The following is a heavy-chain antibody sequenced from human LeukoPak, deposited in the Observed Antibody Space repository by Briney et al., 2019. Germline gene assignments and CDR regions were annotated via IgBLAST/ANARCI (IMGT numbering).Heavy chain of an antibody. D-gene: IGHD2-21*02. V-gene: IGHV4-34*01. Sequence: SETLSLTCAVYGGSFSGYYWSWIRQPPGKGLEWIGEINHSGSTNYNPSLKSRVTISVDTSKNQFSLKLSSATAADTAVYYCARLVVVTAPYYYYGMDVWGQGTTVTVSS. CDR3: ARLVVVTAPYYYYGMDV. CDR1: GGSFSGYY. CDR2: INHSGST. J-gene: IGHJ6*02.